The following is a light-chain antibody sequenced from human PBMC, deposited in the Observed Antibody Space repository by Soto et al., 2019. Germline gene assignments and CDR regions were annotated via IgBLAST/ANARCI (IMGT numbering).Light chain of an antibody. V-gene: IGKV3-20*01. CDR3: QQYGNSPQT. CDR2: RAS. CDR1: QSVSSSY. J-gene: IGKJ1*01. Sequence: EILLTQSPCTLALSPGERATLSCRASQSVSSSYLAWYQQKPGQAPRLLMYRASTRATGIPDRFSGSGSGTDFTLTISRLAPEDFAVYYCQQYGNSPQTFGQGTKVDIK.